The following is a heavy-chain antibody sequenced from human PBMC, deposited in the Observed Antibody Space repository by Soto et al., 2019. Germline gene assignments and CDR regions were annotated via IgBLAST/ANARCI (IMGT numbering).Heavy chain of an antibody. Sequence: QVQLVQSGAEVKKPGASVKVSCKASGYTFTSYGVSWVRQAPGQGLEWMGWISGYNGNANYAQKHQGRVTMTTDTSKSTAYMELRSLRSDDTAVYYCARAGKYYYGSGSPYYYGMDVWGQGITVTVS. CDR3: ARAGKYYYGSGSPYYYGMDV. CDR2: ISGYNGNA. D-gene: IGHD3-10*01. J-gene: IGHJ6*02. V-gene: IGHV1-18*04. CDR1: GYTFTSYG.